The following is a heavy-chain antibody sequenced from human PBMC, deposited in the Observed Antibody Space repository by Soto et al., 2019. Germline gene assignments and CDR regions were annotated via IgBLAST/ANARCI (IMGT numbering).Heavy chain of an antibody. J-gene: IGHJ4*02. D-gene: IGHD5-12*01. Sequence: EVQLLESGGGLVQPGGSLRLSCAASGFTFISYTMSWVRQAPGKGLEWVTGISGSGGTTYYADSVKGRFTISRDNGKNTLYLQMNSLGAEDTAVYYCVKGNSGYYMGFDSWGQGTLVTVSS. CDR3: VKGNSGYYMGFDS. V-gene: IGHV3-23*01. CDR2: ISGSGGTT. CDR1: GFTFISYT.